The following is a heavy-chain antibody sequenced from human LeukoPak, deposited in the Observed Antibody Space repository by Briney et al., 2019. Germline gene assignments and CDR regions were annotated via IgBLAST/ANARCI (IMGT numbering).Heavy chain of an antibody. J-gene: IGHJ4*02. Sequence: PGGPLRLSCGASGFTLSSYAMHWVRQAPGKGLEGVAVISYNGSNKYYADSVKGRFTISRDNSKNTLYLQRNSLRAQDTAVYYCARVYDFWIGYFDYWGQGTLVTVSS. D-gene: IGHD3-3*01. CDR2: ISYNGSNK. V-gene: IGHV3-30*04. CDR1: GFTLSSYA. CDR3: ARVYDFWIGYFDY.